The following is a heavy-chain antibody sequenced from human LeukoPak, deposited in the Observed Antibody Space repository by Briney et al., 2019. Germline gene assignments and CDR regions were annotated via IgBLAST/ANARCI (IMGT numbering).Heavy chain of an antibody. CDR2: ISGSGGST. CDR1: GFTFSSYA. CDR3: AKALSFWSGYEIPSTTDYYYMDV. Sequence: PGGPLRLSCAASGFTFSSYAMSWVRQAPGKGLEWVSAISGSGGSTYYADSVKGRFTISRDNSKNTLYLQMNSLRAEDTAVYYRAKALSFWSGYEIPSTTDYYYMDVWGKGTTVTVSS. D-gene: IGHD3-3*01. J-gene: IGHJ6*03. V-gene: IGHV3-23*01.